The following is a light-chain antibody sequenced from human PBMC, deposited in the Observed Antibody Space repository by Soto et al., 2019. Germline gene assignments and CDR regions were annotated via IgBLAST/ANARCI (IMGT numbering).Light chain of an antibody. V-gene: IGKV3-20*01. CDR3: QQYGSSPGT. CDR1: QSVSSSY. CDR2: GAS. J-gene: IGKJ1*01. Sequence: EIVLTQSPGTLSLSPGERATLSCRASQSVSSSYLAWYQQKPGQAPRLLIYGASSRATGIPDRFRGSGSGTDFTLPISRLEPEDFAVYYCQQYGSSPGTFGQGTKVEIK.